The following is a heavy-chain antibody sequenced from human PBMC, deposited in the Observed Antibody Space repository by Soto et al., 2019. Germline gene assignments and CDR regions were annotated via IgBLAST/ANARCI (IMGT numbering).Heavy chain of an antibody. J-gene: IGHJ6*02. CDR2: INPNSGGT. CDR1: GYTFTGYY. V-gene: IGHV1-2*02. D-gene: IGHD6-13*01. Sequence: ASVKVSCKASGYTFTGYYMHWVRQAPGQGLEWMGWINPNSGGTNYAQKFQGRVTMTRDTSISTAYMELSRLRSDDTAVYYCARDRMGLKWYSSTRLGYYYGMDVWGQGTTVTVSS. CDR3: ARDRMGLKWYSSTRLGYYYGMDV.